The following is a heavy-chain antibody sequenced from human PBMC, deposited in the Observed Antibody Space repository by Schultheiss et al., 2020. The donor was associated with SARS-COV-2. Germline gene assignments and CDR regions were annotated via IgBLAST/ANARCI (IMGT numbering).Heavy chain of an antibody. J-gene: IGHJ5*02. CDR2: IYHSGST. CDR1: GYSISSGYY. D-gene: IGHD6-13*01. Sequence: SETLSLTCAVSGYSISSGYYWGWIRQPPGKGLEWIGSIYHSGSTYYNPSLKSRVTISVDTSKNQFSLKLSSVTAADTAVYYCARDEAAARFRSGPINWFDPWGQGTLVTVSS. CDR3: ARDEAAARFRSGPINWFDP. V-gene: IGHV4-38-2*02.